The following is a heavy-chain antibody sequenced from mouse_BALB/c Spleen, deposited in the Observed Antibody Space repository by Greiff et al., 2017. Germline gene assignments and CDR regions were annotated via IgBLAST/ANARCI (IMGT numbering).Heavy chain of an antibody. V-gene: IGHV5-9-3*01. CDR3: ATRTEGFAY. Sequence: EVKLQESGGGLVKPGGSLKLSCAASGFTFSSYAMSWVRQTPEKRLEWVATISSGGSYTYYPDSVKGRFTISRDNAKNTLYLQMSSLRSEDTAMYYCATRTEGFAYWGQGTLVTVSA. CDR1: GFTFSSYA. CDR2: ISSGGSYT. J-gene: IGHJ3*01.